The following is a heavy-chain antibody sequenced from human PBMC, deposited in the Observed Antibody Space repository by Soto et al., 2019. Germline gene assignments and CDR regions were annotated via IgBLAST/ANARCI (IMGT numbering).Heavy chain of an antibody. CDR2: VYYSGTP. CDR1: GGSISSDY. Sequence: QLQLQESGPGLVKPSETLSLTCIVSGGSISSDYWGWIRQPPGKGLEWIANVYYSGTPYYNPSLKIQVTIFVDTSKKRFSLELTSVTAADTAIYCCANTRHDILTVYYPDSFDIWGQGTMVTVAS. V-gene: IGHV4-39*01. J-gene: IGHJ3*02. D-gene: IGHD3-9*01. CDR3: ANTRHDILTVYYPDSFDI.